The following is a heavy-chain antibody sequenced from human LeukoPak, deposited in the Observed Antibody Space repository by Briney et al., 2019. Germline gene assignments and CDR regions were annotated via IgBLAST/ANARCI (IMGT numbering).Heavy chain of an antibody. V-gene: IGHV4-39*07. CDR2: IYYSGST. CDR3: ARDRIAAAIGMDV. CDR1: GGSISSSSYY. J-gene: IGHJ6*02. D-gene: IGHD6-13*01. Sequence: SETLSLTCTVSGGSISSSSYYWGWIRQPPGKGLEWIGSIYYSGSTYYNPSLKSRVTISVDTSKNQFSLKLSSVTAADTAVYYCARDRIAAAIGMDVWGQGTTVTVSS.